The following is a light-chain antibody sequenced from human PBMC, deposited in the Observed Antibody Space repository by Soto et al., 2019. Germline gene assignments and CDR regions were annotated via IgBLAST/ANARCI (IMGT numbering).Light chain of an antibody. Sequence: DILMTQSPSTLSVSPGERATLSCRASRNINRKLAWYQQKPGQAPRLLISGASTRATGIPARFSGSGSGTEFTLTISSLQSEDFAVYYCQQYYDYPPLIFGGVTKVEIK. V-gene: IGKV3-15*01. CDR1: RNINRK. CDR3: QQYYDYPPLI. CDR2: GAS. J-gene: IGKJ4*01.